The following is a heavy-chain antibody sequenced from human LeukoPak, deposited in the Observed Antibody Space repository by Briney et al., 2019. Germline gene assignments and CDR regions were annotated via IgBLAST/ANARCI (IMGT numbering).Heavy chain of an antibody. CDR3: LGYSYDYYFDY. CDR2: IYSGGST. Sequence: GGSLGLSCAASGFTVSSNYMSWVRQAPGKGLEWVSVIYSGGSTYYADSVKGRFTISRDNSKNTLYLQMNSLRAEDTAVYYCLGYSYDYYFDYWGQGTLVTVSS. CDR1: GFTVSSNY. D-gene: IGHD5-18*01. J-gene: IGHJ4*02. V-gene: IGHV3-53*01.